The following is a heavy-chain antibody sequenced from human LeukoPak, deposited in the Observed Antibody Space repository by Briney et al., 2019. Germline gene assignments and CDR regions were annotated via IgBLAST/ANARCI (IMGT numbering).Heavy chain of an antibody. CDR2: TWDDGVSR. CDR1: GIPFSTYV. CDR3: GVLPAATMLRDF. D-gene: IGHD2-2*01. V-gene: IGHV3-33*01. Sequence: GGSLRLSCAASGIPFSTYVMHWVRQAPGKGLEWVAVTWDDGVSRSYADSVRGRFTISRDNSQSTLYLQMVSLGPDDTAVYYCGVLPAATMLRDFWGQGTLVTVSS. J-gene: IGHJ4*02.